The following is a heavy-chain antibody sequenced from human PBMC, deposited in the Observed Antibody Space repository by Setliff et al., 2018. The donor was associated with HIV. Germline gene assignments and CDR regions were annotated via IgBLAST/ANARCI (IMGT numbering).Heavy chain of an antibody. CDR1: GFTFSCYA. CDR3: AKGSLPSGYSYGFFDY. V-gene: IGHV3-30*04. CDR2: ISYDGSNK. Sequence: GGSLRLSCAASGFTFSCYAMHWVRQAPGKGLEWVAVISYDGSNKYYADSVKGRFTISRDNSKNTLYLQRNSLRAADTAVYYCAKGSLPSGYSYGFFDYWGQGTLVTVSS. J-gene: IGHJ4*02. D-gene: IGHD5-18*01.